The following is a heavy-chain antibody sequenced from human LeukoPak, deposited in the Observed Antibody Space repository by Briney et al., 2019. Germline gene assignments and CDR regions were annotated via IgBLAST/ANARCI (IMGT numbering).Heavy chain of an antibody. J-gene: IGHJ6*03. Sequence: SETLSLTCTVSGGSISSGSYYWSWIRQPAGKGLEWIGRIYTSGSTNYNPSLKSRVTISVDTSKNQFSLKLSSVTAADTAVYYCARVRYSYGYVHYYSYMDVWGKGTTVTVSS. CDR1: GGSISSGSYY. V-gene: IGHV4-61*02. CDR3: ARVRYSYGYVHYYSYMDV. D-gene: IGHD5-18*01. CDR2: IYTSGST.